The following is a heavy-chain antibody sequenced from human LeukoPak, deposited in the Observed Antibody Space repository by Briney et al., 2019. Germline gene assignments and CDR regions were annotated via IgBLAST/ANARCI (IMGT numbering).Heavy chain of an antibody. J-gene: IGHJ4*02. V-gene: IGHV4-39*01. Sequence: SETLSLPCTVSGGSLYSSKDYWGWIRQPPGKALEWIGSTYQSGSTYYNPPLKSRLTISVDTSKNQFSLKLYSVTAADTGVYYCGKHGEEYSNASPLDYGGQGILVTVSS. CDR1: GGSLYSSKDY. D-gene: IGHD4-11*01. CDR2: TYQSGST. CDR3: GKHGEEYSNASPLDY.